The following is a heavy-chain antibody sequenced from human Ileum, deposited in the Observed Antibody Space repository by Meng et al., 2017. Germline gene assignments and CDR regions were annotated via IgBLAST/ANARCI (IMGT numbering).Heavy chain of an antibody. CDR2: TYYRSKWFN. CDR3: ARGGGSYYHFDY. D-gene: IGHD1-26*01. J-gene: IGHJ4*02. V-gene: IGHV6-1*01. Sequence: VPLRQSAPGRGKPLQALSLPCAISGDSLSSNSAAWNWITQSPSRGLEWLGRTYYRSKWFNEYAVSVKSRITINPDTSENQFSLQLNSVTPEDAAVYYCARGGGSYYHFDYWGQGTLVTASS. CDR1: GDSLSSNSAA.